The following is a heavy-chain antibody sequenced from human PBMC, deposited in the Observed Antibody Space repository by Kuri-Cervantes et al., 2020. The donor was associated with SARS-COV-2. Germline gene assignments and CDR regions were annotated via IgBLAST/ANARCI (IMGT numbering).Heavy chain of an antibody. CDR2: ISGSGGST. Sequence: ETLSLTCAASGFSFSSYGMSWVRQAPGKGLEWVSAISGSGGSTYYADSVKGRFTISRDNSKNTLYLQMNSLRAEDTAVYYCAYGTYYDILTGYLDFDYWGQGTLVTVSS. D-gene: IGHD3-9*01. CDR3: AYGTYYDILTGYLDFDY. J-gene: IGHJ4*02. V-gene: IGHV3-23*01. CDR1: GFSFSSYG.